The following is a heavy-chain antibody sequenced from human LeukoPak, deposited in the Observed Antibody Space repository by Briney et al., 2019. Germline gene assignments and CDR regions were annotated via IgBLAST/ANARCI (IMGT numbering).Heavy chain of an antibody. J-gene: IGHJ4*02. CDR1: GGTFSSYA. D-gene: IGHD2-15*01. Sequence: ASVKVSCKASGGTFSSYAISWVRQAPGQGLEWMGRITPILGIANYAQKFQGRVTITADKSTSTAYMELSSLRSEDTAVYYCARRVAATPYYFDYWGQGTLVTVSS. CDR3: ARRVAATPYYFDY. V-gene: IGHV1-69*04. CDR2: ITPILGIA.